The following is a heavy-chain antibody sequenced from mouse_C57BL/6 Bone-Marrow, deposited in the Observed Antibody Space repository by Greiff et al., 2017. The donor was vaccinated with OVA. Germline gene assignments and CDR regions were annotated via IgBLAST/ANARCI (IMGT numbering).Heavy chain of an antibody. CDR3: DLITTAVD. CDR2: IRSKSNNYAT. Sequence: KGLEWVARIRSKSNNYATSYADSVKDRFTISRDDSERMLYLQMNNLKTEDTAMYYCDLITTAVDWGQGTTLTVSA. D-gene: IGHD1-1*01. V-gene: IGHV10-1*01. J-gene: IGHJ2*01.